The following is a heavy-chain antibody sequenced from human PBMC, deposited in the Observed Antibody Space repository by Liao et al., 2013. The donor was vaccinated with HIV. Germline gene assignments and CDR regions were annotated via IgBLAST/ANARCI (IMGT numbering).Heavy chain of an antibody. V-gene: IGHV4-39*07. CDR2: INHSGST. J-gene: IGHJ4*02. D-gene: IGHD4-17*01. CDR1: GGSISSSSYY. Sequence: QVQLQQWGAGLLKPSETLSLTCTVSGGSISSSSYYWGWIRQPPGKGLEWIGEINHSGSTNYNASLKSRVTISVDTSKNQFSLKLSSVTAADTAVYYCAREVTTWQDYWGQGTLVDVSS. CDR3: AREVTTWQDY.